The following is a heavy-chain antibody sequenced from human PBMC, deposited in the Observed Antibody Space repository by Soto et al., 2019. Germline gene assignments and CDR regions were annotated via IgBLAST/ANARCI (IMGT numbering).Heavy chain of an antibody. V-gene: IGHV3-30*18. CDR3: AKDTYYHDTSVYYVVDY. CDR2: ISYDGSNT. D-gene: IGHD3-22*01. Sequence: QVQLVESGGGVVQPGRSLRLSCADSGFTFSSYGMHWVRQAPGKGLEWLAVISYDGSNTHYADSVKGRFTVSRDNSKNMLYLQMNSLRGEDTAVYYCAKDTYYHDTSVYYVVDYWGQGTLVTVAS. J-gene: IGHJ4*02. CDR1: GFTFSSYG.